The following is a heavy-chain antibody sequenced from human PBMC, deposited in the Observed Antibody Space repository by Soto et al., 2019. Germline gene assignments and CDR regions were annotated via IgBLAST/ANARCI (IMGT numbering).Heavy chain of an antibody. D-gene: IGHD6-19*01. CDR2: IYYSGST. Sequence: SETLSLTCTGPGGSVNIGTYYWSWIRQPPGKGLEWIGYIYYSGSTNYNPSLKSRVTISVDTSKNQFSLKLSSVTAADTAVYYCARAPGWSIAVNNWFDPWGQGTPLTVSS. V-gene: IGHV4-61*01. J-gene: IGHJ5*02. CDR3: ARAPGWSIAVNNWFDP. CDR1: GGSVNIGTYY.